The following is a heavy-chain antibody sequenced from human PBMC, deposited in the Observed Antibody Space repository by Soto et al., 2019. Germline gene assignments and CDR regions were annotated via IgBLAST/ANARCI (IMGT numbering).Heavy chain of an antibody. V-gene: IGHV3-23*01. CDR1: GFAFNDFA. CDR3: AKGASHAPFEK. Sequence: EVQLLESGGDLVLPGGSLRLSCAASGFAFNDFAMNWVRQAPGKGPEWLSTISGSGDKTLHSDSVKGRFNISRDNYNNKMLLQMNSLRAEDTAIYSCAKGASHAPFEKWGRGTLVTVSS. CDR2: ISGSGDKT. J-gene: IGHJ4*02.